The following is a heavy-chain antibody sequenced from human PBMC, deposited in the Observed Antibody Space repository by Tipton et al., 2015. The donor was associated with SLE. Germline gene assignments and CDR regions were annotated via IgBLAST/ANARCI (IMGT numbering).Heavy chain of an antibody. CDR3: AKDWGGFYSYFDY. CDR2: IRFDGTKK. V-gene: IGHV3-30*02. D-gene: IGHD2-2*02. Sequence: SLRLSCAASGLTFSNYGMHWVRQAPGMGPEWVAFIRFDGTKKYHADSVKGRFTISRDNSKNTLDLQMNSLRAEDTAVYYCAKDWGGFYSYFDYWGQGTLVTVSS. J-gene: IGHJ4*02. CDR1: GLTFSNYG.